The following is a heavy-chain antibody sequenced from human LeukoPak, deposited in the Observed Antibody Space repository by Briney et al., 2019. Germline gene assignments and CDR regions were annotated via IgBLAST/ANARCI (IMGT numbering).Heavy chain of an antibody. CDR1: GFTFRDYH. J-gene: IGHJ4*02. CDR3: ARGWRYFDY. Sequence: GGSLRLSCAASGFTFRDYHMSWIRQAPGKGLEWVSYISNSGSTIYYTDSVKGRFTISRDNAKNSLYLQMNSLRAEDTAVYYCARGWRYFDYWGQGTLVTVSS. D-gene: IGHD5-24*01. V-gene: IGHV3-11*01. CDR2: ISNSGSTI.